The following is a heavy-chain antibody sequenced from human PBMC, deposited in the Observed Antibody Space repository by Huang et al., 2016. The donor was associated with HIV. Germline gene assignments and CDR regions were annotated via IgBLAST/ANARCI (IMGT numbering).Heavy chain of an antibody. CDR3: ARGRGLELLSPSFDY. Sequence: QEQLVESGGGVVQPGRSLRLSCASSGFTFSSYAMHWVRQGPGKGLEWVTVVSYDGSNKVYADSVKGRFTISRDNSKNTLYLQMNSLGPEDTAVYYCARGRGLELLSPSFDYWGQGTLVTVSS. CDR2: VSYDGSNK. J-gene: IGHJ4*02. V-gene: IGHV3-30*04. CDR1: GFTFSSYA. D-gene: IGHD1-7*01.